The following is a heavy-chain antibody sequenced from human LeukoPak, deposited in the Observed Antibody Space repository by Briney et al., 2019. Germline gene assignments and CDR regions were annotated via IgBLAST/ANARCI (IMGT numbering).Heavy chain of an antibody. D-gene: IGHD1-26*01. CDR2: IKQDGSEK. CDR3: ARRRYSGSSQHFDY. J-gene: IGHJ4*02. V-gene: IGHV3-7*01. CDR1: GLTFNKYW. Sequence: GGSLRLSCAAFGLTFNKYWMSWVRQAPGKGLEWVVNIKQDGSEKYYVDSVKGRFTISRDNAKNSLYLQMNSLRAEDTAVYYCARRRYSGSSQHFDYWGQGTLVTVSS.